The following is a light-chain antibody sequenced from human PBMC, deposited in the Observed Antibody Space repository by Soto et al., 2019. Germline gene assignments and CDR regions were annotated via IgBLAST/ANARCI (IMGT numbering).Light chain of an antibody. V-gene: IGKV3-20*01. CDR1: QSVSDSY. J-gene: IGKJ5*01. CDR2: AAS. CDR3: QQYGTPRSVT. Sequence: IVRTQSPGTLSLSPGEGATLSFRAGQSVSDSYLAWYQQKPGQPPRLLIYAASSRATGTPDRFSGSGSKTDFTLTISRLEPEDFAVYYCQQYGTPRSVTFGQGTRLEIK.